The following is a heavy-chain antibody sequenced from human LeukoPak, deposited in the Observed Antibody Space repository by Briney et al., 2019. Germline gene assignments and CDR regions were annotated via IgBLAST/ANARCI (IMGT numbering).Heavy chain of an antibody. CDR1: GGSLSSSSYY. CDR2: IYYSGST. V-gene: IGHV4-39*07. CDR3: ARPVSYSSSWYHPGNAFDI. D-gene: IGHD6-13*01. Sequence: SETLSLTCTVSGGSLSSSSYYWGWIRQPPGKGLEWIGCIYYSGSTYYNPSLKSRVTISVDTSKNQFSLKLSSVTAADTAVYYCARPVSYSSSWYHPGNAFDIWGQGTMVTVSS. J-gene: IGHJ3*02.